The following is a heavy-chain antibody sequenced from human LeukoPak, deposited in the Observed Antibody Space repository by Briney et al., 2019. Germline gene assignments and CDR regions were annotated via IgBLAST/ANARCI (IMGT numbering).Heavy chain of an antibody. V-gene: IGHV3-74*01. CDR2: INSDGSST. Sequence: PGGSLRLSCAASGFTFSSYWMHWVRQAPGKGLVWVSRINSDGSSTSYADSVKGRFTISRDNAENTLYLQMNSLRAEDTAIYYCARALAVTGTGGYYWGQGSLVTVSS. D-gene: IGHD6-19*01. J-gene: IGHJ4*02. CDR3: ARALAVTGTGGYY. CDR1: GFTFSSYW.